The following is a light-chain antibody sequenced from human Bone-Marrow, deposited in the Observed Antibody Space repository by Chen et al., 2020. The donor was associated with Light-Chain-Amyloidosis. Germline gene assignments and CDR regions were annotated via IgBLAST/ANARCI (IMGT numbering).Light chain of an antibody. J-gene: IGLJ3*02. CDR1: SGSIATNY. CDR3: QSYQGSSQGV. Sequence: NFMLTQPHSVSESPGKTVIISCTRSSGSIATNYVQWYQQRPCSSPTTVIYEDDQSPSGVPDRFSGSIDRSSNSASLTISGLKTDDEADYYCQSYQGSSQGVFGGGTKLTVL. CDR2: EDD. V-gene: IGLV6-57*01.